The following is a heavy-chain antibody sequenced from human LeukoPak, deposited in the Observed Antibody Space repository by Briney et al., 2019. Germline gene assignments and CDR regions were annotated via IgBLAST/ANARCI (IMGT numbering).Heavy chain of an antibody. CDR2: ISWNSGSI. Sequence: PGGSLRLSCAASGFTFDDYAMHWVRQAPGKGLEWVSGISWNSGSIGYADSVKGRFTISRDNAKNSLYLQMNSLRAEDTALYYCAKGVGDILTGYVDYWGQGTLVTVSS. D-gene: IGHD3-9*01. V-gene: IGHV3-9*01. CDR1: GFTFDDYA. J-gene: IGHJ4*02. CDR3: AKGVGDILTGYVDY.